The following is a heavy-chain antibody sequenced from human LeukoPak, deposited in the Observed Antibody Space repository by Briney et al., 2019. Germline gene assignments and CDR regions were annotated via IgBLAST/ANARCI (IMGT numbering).Heavy chain of an antibody. Sequence: GGSLRLSCAASGFTFSSYWMSWVRQAPGKGLEWVANIKQDGSEKYYVDSVKGRFTISRDNAKSSLYLQMNSLRAEDTAVYYCARDSTMVRGGGRLDYWGQGTLVTVSS. J-gene: IGHJ4*02. CDR2: IKQDGSEK. CDR1: GFTFSSYW. D-gene: IGHD3-10*01. V-gene: IGHV3-7*01. CDR3: ARDSTMVRGGGRLDY.